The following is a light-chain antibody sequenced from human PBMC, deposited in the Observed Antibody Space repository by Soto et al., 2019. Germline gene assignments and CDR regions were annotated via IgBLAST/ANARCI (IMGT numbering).Light chain of an antibody. CDR3: QQRSTWPLT. CDR1: QSVVTY. J-gene: IGKJ4*01. Sequence: EIVLTQSPATLSLSAGERATLSCRASQSVVTYLAWYQHKPGQAPRLLIYDASNRATGIPARFSGSGSGTDFTLTISSLEPEDFAVYYCQQRSTWPLTFGQGTKVEIK. V-gene: IGKV3-11*01. CDR2: DAS.